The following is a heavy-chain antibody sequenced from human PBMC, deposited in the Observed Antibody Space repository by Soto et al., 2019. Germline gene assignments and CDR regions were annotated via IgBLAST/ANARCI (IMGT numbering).Heavy chain of an antibody. J-gene: IGHJ6*02. CDR1: GYTFTSYG. CDR3: ARENEFYYYGMDV. D-gene: IGHD1-1*01. V-gene: IGHV1-18*04. CDR2: ISAHNGNT. Sequence: ASVKVSCKASGYTFTSYGITWVRQAPGQGLEWMGWISAHNGNTNYEQRLQGRVTMTTDTPTSTAYMELRSLRSDDTAVYYCARENEFYYYGMDVLGQGTTVTVSS.